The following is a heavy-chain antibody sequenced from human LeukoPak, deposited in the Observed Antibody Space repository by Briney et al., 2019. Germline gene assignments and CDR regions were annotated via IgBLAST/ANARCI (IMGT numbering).Heavy chain of an antibody. CDR1: GYTFTGDY. CDR3: ASFFEAAAGFSYYFDY. D-gene: IGHD6-13*01. J-gene: IGHJ4*02. CDR2: INPNSGGT. Sequence: ASVKVSCKASGYTFTGDYMHWVRQAPGQGLEWMGWINPNSGGTNYAQKFQGRVTMTRDTSISTAYMELSRLRSDDTAVYYCASFFEAAAGFSYYFDYWGQGTLVTVSS. V-gene: IGHV1-2*02.